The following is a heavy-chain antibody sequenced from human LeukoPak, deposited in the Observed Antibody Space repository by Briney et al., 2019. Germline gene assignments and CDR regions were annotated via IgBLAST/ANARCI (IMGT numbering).Heavy chain of an antibody. CDR1: GGSISGSSYF. J-gene: IGHJ4*02. D-gene: IGHD6-6*01. V-gene: IGHV4-39*01. CDR3: ARVLYRSPSN. CDR2: IYYPGST. Sequence: SETLSLTCTVSGGSISGSSYFWGWIRQPPGKGLEWIGNIYYPGSTYYNPSLKSRVTISVDTSKNQFSLKLSSMPAADTAVYYCARVLYRSPSNWGQGTLVTVSS.